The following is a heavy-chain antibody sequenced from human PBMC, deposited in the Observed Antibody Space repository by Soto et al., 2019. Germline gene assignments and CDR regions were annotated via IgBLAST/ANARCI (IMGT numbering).Heavy chain of an antibody. CDR3: ARDRVDYDFWSGYSLGYYYYYMDV. J-gene: IGHJ6*03. CDR2: IYYSGST. V-gene: IGHV4-59*01. Sequence: SETLSLTCTVSGGSISSYYWSWIRQPPGKGLEWIGYIYYSGSTNYNPSLKSRVTISVDASKNQFSLKLSSVTAADTAVYYCARDRVDYDFWSGYSLGYYYYYMDVWGKGTKVTVSS. D-gene: IGHD3-3*01. CDR1: GGSISSYY.